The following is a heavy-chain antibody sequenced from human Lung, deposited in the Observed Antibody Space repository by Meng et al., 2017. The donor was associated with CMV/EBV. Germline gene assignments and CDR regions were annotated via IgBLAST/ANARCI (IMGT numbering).Heavy chain of an antibody. V-gene: IGHV4-34*01. CDR2: INHSGST. Sequence: SQTLSLTCAVYGGSFSGYYWSWIRQPPGKGLEWIGEINHSGSTNYNPSLKSRVTISVDTSKNQFSLKLSSVTAADTAVYYCARYDFWSGDVYWGQGTLVTVSS. CDR3: ARYDFWSGDVY. J-gene: IGHJ4*02. CDR1: GGSFSGYY. D-gene: IGHD3-3*01.